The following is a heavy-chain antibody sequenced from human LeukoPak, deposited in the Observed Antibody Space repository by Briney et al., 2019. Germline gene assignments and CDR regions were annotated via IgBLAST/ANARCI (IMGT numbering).Heavy chain of an antibody. D-gene: IGHD3-10*01. CDR2: ITATSAI. CDR1: GLTFSNYG. V-gene: IGHV3-69-1*01. Sequence: GGSLRLSCAASGLTFSNYGFHWVRQAPGKGLEWVSSITATSAIYFAGSVKGRFTISRDNAKNSLYLQMNSLRAEDTAVYYCARVALSYYYGSGTHYFDYWGQGTLVTVSS. J-gene: IGHJ4*02. CDR3: ARVALSYYYGSGTHYFDY.